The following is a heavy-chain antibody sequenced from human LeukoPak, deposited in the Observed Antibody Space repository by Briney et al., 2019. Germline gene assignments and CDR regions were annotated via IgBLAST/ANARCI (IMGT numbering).Heavy chain of an antibody. V-gene: IGHV4-34*01. CDR1: GGSFSGYY. D-gene: IGHD6-13*01. CDR3: ARSAAIRSSWGQDAFDI. J-gene: IGHJ3*02. Sequence: SETLSLTCAVYGGSFSGYYWSWIRQPPGKGLEWIGEINHSGSTNYNPSLESRVTISVDTSKNQFSLKLSSVTAADTAVYYCARSAAIRSSWGQDAFDIWGQGTMITVSS. CDR2: INHSGST.